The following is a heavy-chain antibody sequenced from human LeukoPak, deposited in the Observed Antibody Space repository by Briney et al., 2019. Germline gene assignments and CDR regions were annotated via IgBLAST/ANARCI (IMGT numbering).Heavy chain of an antibody. CDR1: GYTLTELS. D-gene: IGHD3-22*01. Sequence: GASVKVSCKVSGYTLTELSMHWVRQAPGKGLEWMGGFDPEDGETIYAQKFQGRVTMTEDTSTDTAYMELSSLRSEDTAVYYCASGEDSSGLYAFDIWGQGTMVTVSS. V-gene: IGHV1-24*01. J-gene: IGHJ3*02. CDR2: FDPEDGET. CDR3: ASGEDSSGLYAFDI.